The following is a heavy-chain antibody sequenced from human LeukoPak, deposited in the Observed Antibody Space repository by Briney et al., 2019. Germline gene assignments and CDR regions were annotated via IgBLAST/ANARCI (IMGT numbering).Heavy chain of an antibody. D-gene: IGHD2-2*01. CDR3: ARVPAGFDY. J-gene: IGHJ4*02. V-gene: IGHV1-46*01. CDR1: GYTFTSYY. Sequence: ASVKVSCKASGYTFTSYYMHWVRQAPGQGLEWMGIINPSAGSTTYAQKFQGRVTMTRDTSTSTVYMELSSLRSDDTAVYYCARVPAGFDYWGQGTLVTVSS. CDR2: INPSAGST.